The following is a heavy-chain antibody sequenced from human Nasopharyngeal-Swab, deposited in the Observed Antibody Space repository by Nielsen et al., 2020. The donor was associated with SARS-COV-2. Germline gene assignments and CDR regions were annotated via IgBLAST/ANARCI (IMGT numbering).Heavy chain of an antibody. Sequence: GESLKISCAASGFTFSSYAMSWVRQAPEKGLEWVSTISGSGGSTYYADSVKGRFTISRDNSKNTLYLQMSSLRAEDTAVYYCANRMPTVGATRYYCFDSWGQGTLVTVSS. V-gene: IGHV3-23*01. CDR3: ANRMPTVGATRYYCFDS. J-gene: IGHJ4*02. CDR1: GFTFSSYA. CDR2: ISGSGGST. D-gene: IGHD1-26*01.